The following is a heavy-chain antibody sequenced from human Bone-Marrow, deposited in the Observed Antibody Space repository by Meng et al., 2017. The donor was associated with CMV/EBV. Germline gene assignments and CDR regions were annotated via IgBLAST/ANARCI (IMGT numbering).Heavy chain of an antibody. Sequence: GESLKIPCVASEFTFSDYWMNWVRQAPGKGLEWVANINQDGSEKYYVDSVKGRFTFSRDNAKNSLYLQMNSLRAEDAAVYYCARDVDYGGNRAMGAFDIWGQGTMVTFSS. CDR1: EFTFSDYW. J-gene: IGHJ3*02. CDR3: ARDVDYGGNRAMGAFDI. D-gene: IGHD4-23*01. CDR2: INQDGSEK. V-gene: IGHV3-7*01.